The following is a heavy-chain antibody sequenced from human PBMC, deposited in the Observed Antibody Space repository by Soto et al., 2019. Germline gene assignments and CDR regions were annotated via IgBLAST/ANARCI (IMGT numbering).Heavy chain of an antibody. D-gene: IGHD3-3*01. Sequence: GGSLRLSCAASGFTFSSYSMNWVRQAPGKGLEWVSSISSSSSYIYYADSVKGRFTISRDNAKNSLYLQMNSLRAEDTAVYYCASLPGDFWSGYSERYYYYYYMDVWGKGTTVTVSS. CDR1: GFTFSSYS. J-gene: IGHJ6*03. CDR3: ASLPGDFWSGYSERYYYYYYMDV. V-gene: IGHV3-21*01. CDR2: ISSSSSYI.